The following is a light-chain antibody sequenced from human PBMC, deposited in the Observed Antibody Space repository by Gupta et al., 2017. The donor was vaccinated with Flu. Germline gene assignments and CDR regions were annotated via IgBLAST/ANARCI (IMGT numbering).Light chain of an antibody. J-gene: IGKJ1*01. CDR2: GAS. V-gene: IGKV1-9*01. CDR3: QQTNSYPPWT. CDR1: QGISSY. Sequence: DIQLTQSPSFLSASVGDRVTITCRARQGISSYLAWYQQKPGKAPNILIYGASTWQTGVASRFSGCGGGKEVALTNSSRQQEDFATYYSQQTNSYPPWTFGQGTKVEIK.